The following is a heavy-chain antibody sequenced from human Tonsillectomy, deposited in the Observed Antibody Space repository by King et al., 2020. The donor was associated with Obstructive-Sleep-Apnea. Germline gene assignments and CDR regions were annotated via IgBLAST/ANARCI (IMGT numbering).Heavy chain of an antibody. CDR3: ALESGSYYNAFDI. CDR2: INHSGST. Sequence: VQLQQWGAGLLKPSETLSLTCAVYGGSFSGYYWSWIRQPPGKGLEWIGEINHSGSTNYNPSLKSRVTISVDTSKNQFSLKLSSVTAADPAVYYCALESGSYYNAFDIWGQGTMVTVSS. V-gene: IGHV4-34*01. CDR1: GGSFSGYY. D-gene: IGHD1-26*01. J-gene: IGHJ3*02.